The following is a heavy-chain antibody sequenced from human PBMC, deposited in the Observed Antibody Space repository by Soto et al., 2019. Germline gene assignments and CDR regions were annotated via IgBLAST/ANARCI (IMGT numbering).Heavy chain of an antibody. J-gene: IGHJ4*01. CDR2: IKSKFDGETI. Sequence: GGSLRLSCAASGINVSRAWMSWVRQAPGKGLEWVGRIKSKFDGETIDYAAPVKGRFTISRDDSKNIVYLQMNSLNTEDTAVYYCATGLLRYYAYWGHGTLVPVSS. V-gene: IGHV3-15*01. D-gene: IGHD3-9*01. CDR3: ATGLLRYYAY. CDR1: GINVSRAW.